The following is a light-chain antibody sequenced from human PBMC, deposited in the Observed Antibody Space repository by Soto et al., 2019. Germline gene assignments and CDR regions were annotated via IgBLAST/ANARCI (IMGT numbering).Light chain of an antibody. V-gene: IGKV3-11*01. CDR1: QSVSSY. Sequence: EIVLTQSPATLSLSPGERATLSSRASQSVSSYLAWYQQKPGQAPRLLIYDASNRATGIPARFSGRGSGTDFTLTISSLEPEDFAVYYCHQRTNWPITFGQGTRLEI. J-gene: IGKJ5*01. CDR2: DAS. CDR3: HQRTNWPIT.